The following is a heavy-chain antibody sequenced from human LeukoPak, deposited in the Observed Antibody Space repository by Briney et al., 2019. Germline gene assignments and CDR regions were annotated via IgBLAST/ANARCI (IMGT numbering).Heavy chain of an antibody. CDR1: GYTFTGYY. Sequence: SVKVSCKASGYTFTGYYMHWVRQAPGQGLEWMGWINPDSGGTNNAQKFQGRVTMTRDTSISTAYMELSRLRSDDTAVYYCARTFYDTLDSDAFDFWGQGTMVIVSS. CDR3: ARTFYDTLDSDAFDF. D-gene: IGHD2/OR15-2a*01. CDR2: INPDSGGT. V-gene: IGHV1-2*02. J-gene: IGHJ3*01.